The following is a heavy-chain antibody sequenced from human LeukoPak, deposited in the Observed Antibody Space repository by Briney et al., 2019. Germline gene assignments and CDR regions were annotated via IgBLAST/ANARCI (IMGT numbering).Heavy chain of an antibody. CDR2: INPSGGST. V-gene: IGHV1-46*01. CDR1: GYTFTSYY. J-gene: IGHJ5*02. CDR3: AREGYCSSTSCYNWFDP. Sequence: GASVKVSCKASGYTFTSYYMHWVRQAPGQGLEWMGIINPSGGSTSYAQKFQGRVTMTRDTSTSTVYMELNSLRAEDTAVYYCAREGYCSSTSCYNWFDPWGQGTLVTVSS. D-gene: IGHD2-2*01.